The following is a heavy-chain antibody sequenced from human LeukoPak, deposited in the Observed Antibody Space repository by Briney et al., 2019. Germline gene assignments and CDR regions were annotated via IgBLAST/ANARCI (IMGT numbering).Heavy chain of an antibody. J-gene: IGHJ4*02. D-gene: IGHD5-18*01. CDR1: GYTLTELS. Sequence: ASVKVSCKVSGYTLTELSMHWVRQAPGKGLEWMGGFDPEDGETIYAQKFQGRVTMTEDTSTDTAYMELSRLRSEDTAVYYCATERGYSYGLDYWGQGTLVTVSS. V-gene: IGHV1-24*01. CDR2: FDPEDGET. CDR3: ATERGYSYGLDY.